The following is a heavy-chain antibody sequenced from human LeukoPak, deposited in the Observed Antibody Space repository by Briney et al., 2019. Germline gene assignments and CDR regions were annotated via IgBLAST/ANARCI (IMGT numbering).Heavy chain of an antibody. Sequence: PGGSLRLSCAASGFTFTDYYMSWIRQAPGKGLEWVSYISSSGSTIYYADSVKGRFTISRDNAKNSLYLQMNSLRAEDTAVYYCARDGAELLWFGELSNFDYWGQGTLVTVSS. CDR1: GFTFTDYY. V-gene: IGHV3-11*04. CDR3: ARDGAELLWFGELSNFDY. D-gene: IGHD3-10*01. CDR2: ISSSGSTI. J-gene: IGHJ4*02.